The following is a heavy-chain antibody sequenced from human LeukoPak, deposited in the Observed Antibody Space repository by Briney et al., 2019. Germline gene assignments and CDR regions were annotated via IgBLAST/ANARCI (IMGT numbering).Heavy chain of an antibody. V-gene: IGHV3-23*01. J-gene: IGHJ4*02. D-gene: IGHD3-10*01. Sequence: PGGSLRLSCAASGFTFSSYAMSWVRQAPGKGLEWVSAISGSGGSTYYADSVKGRFTISRDNSKNTLYLQMNSLRAEDTAVYYCAKASVLWFGELLPLDYWGQGTLVTVSS. CDR3: AKASVLWFGELLPLDY. CDR1: GFTFSSYA. CDR2: ISGSGGST.